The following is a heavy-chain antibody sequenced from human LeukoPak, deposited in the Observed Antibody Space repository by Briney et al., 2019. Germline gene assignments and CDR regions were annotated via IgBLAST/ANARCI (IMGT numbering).Heavy chain of an antibody. CDR3: ARVLGFYGSGSYYGVGYFDY. CDR2: ISSSSSYI. D-gene: IGHD3-10*01. V-gene: IGHV3-21*01. J-gene: IGHJ4*02. CDR1: GFTFSSYS. Sequence: GGSLGLSCAASGFTFSSYSMNWVRQAPGKGLEWVSSISSSSSYIYYADSVKGRFTISRDNAKNSVYLQMNSLRAEDTAVYYCARVLGFYGSGSYYGVGYFDYWGQGTLVTVSS.